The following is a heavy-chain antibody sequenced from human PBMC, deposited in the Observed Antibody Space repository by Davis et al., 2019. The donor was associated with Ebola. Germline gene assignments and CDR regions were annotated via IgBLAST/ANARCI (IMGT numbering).Heavy chain of an antibody. J-gene: IGHJ6*02. V-gene: IGHV1-18*01. D-gene: IGHD4-17*01. CDR3: ARDRARMTTVTTNYYCGMDV. Sequence: ASVKVSCQASGYTFTSYGISWVRQAPGQGLEWMGWISAYNGNTNYAQKLQGRVTMTTDTSTSTAYMELRSLRSDDTAVYYCARDRARMTTVTTNYYCGMDVWGQGTTVTVSS. CDR1: GYTFTSYG. CDR2: ISAYNGNT.